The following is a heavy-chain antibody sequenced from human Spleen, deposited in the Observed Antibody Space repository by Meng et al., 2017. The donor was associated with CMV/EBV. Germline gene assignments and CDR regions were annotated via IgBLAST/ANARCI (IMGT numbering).Heavy chain of an antibody. D-gene: IGHD1-26*01. CDR3: ARGDHSYGMDV. J-gene: IGHJ6*02. V-gene: IGHV3-11*04. CDR2: ISSSGSSI. CDR1: GFTFSDYY. Sequence: GESLKISCAASGFTFSDYYMSWIRQAPGKGLEWVSYISSSGSSIYYADSVKGRFTISRDNAKNSLYLQMSSLRAEDTAVYYCARGDHSYGMDVWGQGTTVTVSS.